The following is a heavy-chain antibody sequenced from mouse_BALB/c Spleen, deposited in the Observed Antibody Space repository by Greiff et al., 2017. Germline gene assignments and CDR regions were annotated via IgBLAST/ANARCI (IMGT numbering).Heavy chain of an antibody. V-gene: IGHV5-17*02. CDR1: GFTFSSFG. CDR2: ISSGSSTI. CDR3: ARRGGPHYYAMDY. J-gene: IGHJ4*01. Sequence: DVKLVESGGGLVQPGGSRKLSCAASGFTFSSFGMHWVRQAPEKGLEWVAYISSGSSTIYYADTVKGRFTISRDNPKNTLFLQMTSLRSEDTAMYYCARRGGPHYYAMDYWGQGTSVTVSS.